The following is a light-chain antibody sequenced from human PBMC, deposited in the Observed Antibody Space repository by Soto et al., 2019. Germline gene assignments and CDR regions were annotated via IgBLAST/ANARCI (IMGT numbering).Light chain of an antibody. V-gene: IGKV3-20*01. CDR1: QSVSSSY. CDR3: QQYGSSPWT. Sequence: EIVLTQSPVTLSLSPGERATLSCRASQSVSSSYLAWHQQKPGQAPRLLIYGASSRATGIPDRFSGSGSGTDFTLTISRLEPEDFAVYYCQQYGSSPWTFGQGTKV. J-gene: IGKJ1*01. CDR2: GAS.